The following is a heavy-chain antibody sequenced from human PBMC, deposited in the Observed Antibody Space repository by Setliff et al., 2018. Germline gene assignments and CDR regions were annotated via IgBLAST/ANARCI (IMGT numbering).Heavy chain of an antibody. CDR1: GFNFDDYG. V-gene: IGHV3-48*03. D-gene: IGHD5-18*01. J-gene: IGHJ3*02. Sequence: PGGSLRLSCAASGFNFDDYGMHWVRQAPGKGLEWVSYIGESGNNIHYADSVKGRFTISRDNAKNSLYLQMNSLRAEDTAVYYCARDTPDTAMEPTAAFDIWGQGTMVTVSS. CDR3: ARDTPDTAMEPTAAFDI. CDR2: IGESGNNI.